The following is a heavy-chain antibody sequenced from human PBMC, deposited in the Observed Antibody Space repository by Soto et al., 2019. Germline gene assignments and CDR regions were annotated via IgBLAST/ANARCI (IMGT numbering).Heavy chain of an antibody. V-gene: IGHV4-59*01. CDR2: IYYSGST. Sequence: PSETLSLTCTVSGGSMKSYSCSGIRQTPGKGLEWIGYIYYSGSTKHNPSLKSRVTISIHMSNNQFSMELTSVTAADTAVYYCARDQQGRPGTFAVCGQGTMVA. CDR1: GGSMKSYS. D-gene: IGHD1-26*01. CDR3: ARDQQGRPGTFAV. J-gene: IGHJ3*01.